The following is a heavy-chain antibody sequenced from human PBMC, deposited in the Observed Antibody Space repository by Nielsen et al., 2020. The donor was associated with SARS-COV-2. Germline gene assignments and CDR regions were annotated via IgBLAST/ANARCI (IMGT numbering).Heavy chain of an antibody. CDR1: GGSISSYY. J-gene: IGHJ4*02. D-gene: IGHD3-10*01. V-gene: IGHV4-59*08. CDR2: IYNSGGT. Sequence: GSLRLSCTVSGGSISSYYWSWIRQPPGKGLEWIGYIYNSGGTNYNPSLKGRVTMSVDTSKNHFSLKLSSVTAADTAVYYYARQITFSYGSGSYMDDYFDYWGQGTLVTVSS. CDR3: ARQITFSYGSGSYMDDYFDY.